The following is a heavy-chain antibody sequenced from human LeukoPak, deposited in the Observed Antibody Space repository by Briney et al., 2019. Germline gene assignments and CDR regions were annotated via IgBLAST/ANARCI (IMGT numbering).Heavy chain of an antibody. V-gene: IGHV4-39*01. J-gene: IGHJ4*02. D-gene: IGHD5-18*01. CDR1: GGSISSIGYY. CDR2: MYYSGAT. Sequence: SATLSLTCTVSGGSISSIGYYWGWIRQPPEKGLEGIGSMYYSGATYYNPSLKSRVTISVDTSKNQFSLKLSSVSAADTAVYYCARHRGNSYGPIDYWGQGTLVTVSS. CDR3: ARHRGNSYGPIDY.